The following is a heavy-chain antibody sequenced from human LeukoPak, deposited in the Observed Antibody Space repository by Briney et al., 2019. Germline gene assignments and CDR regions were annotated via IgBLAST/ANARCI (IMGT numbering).Heavy chain of an antibody. J-gene: IGHJ4*02. CDR3: AISRYYYDSSGR. CDR2: INPSGGST. CDR1: GYTFTSYY. D-gene: IGHD3-22*01. Sequence: ASVKVSCKASGYTFTSYYMHWVRQAPGQGLEWMGIINPSGGSTSYAQKFQGRVTMTRDMSTSTVYMELGSLRSEDTAVYYCAISRYYYDSSGRWGQGTLVTVSS. V-gene: IGHV1-46*01.